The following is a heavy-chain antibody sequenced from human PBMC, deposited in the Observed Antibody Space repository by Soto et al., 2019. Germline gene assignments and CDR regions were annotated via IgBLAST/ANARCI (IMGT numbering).Heavy chain of an antibody. J-gene: IGHJ6*02. CDR2: FDPEDGET. D-gene: IGHD1-1*01. CDR3: ARDLGRDWNDGFDYYYGKDV. Sequence: ASVKVSCKVSGYTLTELSMHWVRQAPGKGLEWMGGFDPEDGETIYAQKFQGRVTMTADTSTSTAYMELSSLRSEDTAVYYCARDLGRDWNDGFDYYYGKDVWGQGTTVTVSS. CDR1: GYTLTELS. V-gene: IGHV1-24*01.